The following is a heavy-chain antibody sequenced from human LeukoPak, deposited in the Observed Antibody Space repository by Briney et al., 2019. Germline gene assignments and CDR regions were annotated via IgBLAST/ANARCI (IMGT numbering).Heavy chain of an antibody. V-gene: IGHV5-51*01. Sequence: PGGSLQISCQGSGYSFTSYWIGWVRQVPGKGLEWMGIIYPGDSDTRYSPSFQGQVTISADKSISTAYLQWSSLKASDTAMYYCARPTGYSSSWVDYWGQGTLVTVSS. CDR2: IYPGDSDT. J-gene: IGHJ4*02. CDR3: ARPTGYSSSWVDY. CDR1: GYSFTSYW. D-gene: IGHD6-13*01.